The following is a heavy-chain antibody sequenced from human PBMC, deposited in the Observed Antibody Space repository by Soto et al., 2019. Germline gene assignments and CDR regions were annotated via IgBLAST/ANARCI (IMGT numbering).Heavy chain of an antibody. D-gene: IGHD5-18*01. CDR3: ARDRPVDTAMVRAFVY. CDR1: GFTFSSYA. CDR2: ISYDGSNK. V-gene: IGHV3-30-3*01. J-gene: IGHJ4*02. Sequence: GGSLRLSCAASGFTFSSYAMHWVRQAPGKGLEWVAVISYDGSNKYYADSVKGRFTISRDNSKNTLYLQMNSLRAEDTAVYYCARDRPVDTAMVRAFVYWGQGTLVTVSS.